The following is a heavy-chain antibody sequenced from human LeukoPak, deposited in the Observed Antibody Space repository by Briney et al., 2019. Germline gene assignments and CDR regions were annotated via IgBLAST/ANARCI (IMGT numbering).Heavy chain of an antibody. V-gene: IGHV1-69*13. CDR1: GYTFTSYG. D-gene: IGHD3-22*01. J-gene: IGHJ4*02. Sequence: ASVKVSCKASGYTFTSYGISWVRQAPGQGLEWMGGIIPIFGTANYAQKFQGRVTITADESTSTAYMELSSLRSEDTAVYYCARATYDSSGYYVPLFDYWGQGTLVTVSS. CDR2: IIPIFGTA. CDR3: ARATYDSSGYYVPLFDY.